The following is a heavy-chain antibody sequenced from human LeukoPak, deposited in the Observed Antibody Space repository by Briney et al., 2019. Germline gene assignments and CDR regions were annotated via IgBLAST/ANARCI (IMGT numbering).Heavy chain of an antibody. Sequence: GESLKISCKGSGYSFTSYWIGWVRQMPGKGLEWMGIIYPGDSDTRYSPSFQGQVTISADKSISTAYLQWSSLKASDTAMYYCASVIVGATTQDAFDIWGQGTMVTVSS. J-gene: IGHJ3*02. CDR2: IYPGDSDT. V-gene: IGHV5-51*01. D-gene: IGHD1-26*01. CDR1: GYSFTSYW. CDR3: ASVIVGATTQDAFDI.